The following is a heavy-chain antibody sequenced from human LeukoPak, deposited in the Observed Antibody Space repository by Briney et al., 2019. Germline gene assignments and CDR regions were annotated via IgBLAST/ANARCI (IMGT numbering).Heavy chain of an antibody. Sequence: GGSLRLSCAASGFFFSNYGMHWVRQAPGKGLVWVSRVNSDGRFTKYADSVKGRFTISRDNAKNTLYLQMDSLRAEDTAMYYCVRSDWFDNWGQGTLVTVSS. V-gene: IGHV3-74*03. J-gene: IGHJ5*02. CDR2: VNSDGRFT. CDR1: GFFFSNYG. CDR3: VRSDWFDN.